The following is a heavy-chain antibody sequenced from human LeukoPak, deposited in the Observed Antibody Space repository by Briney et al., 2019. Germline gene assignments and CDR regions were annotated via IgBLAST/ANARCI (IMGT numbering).Heavy chain of an antibody. CDR1: GGTFSSYA. CDR2: IIPIFGTA. D-gene: IGHD1-26*01. Sequence: EASVKVSCKASGGTFSSYAISWVRQAPGQGLEWMGGIIPIFGTANYAQKFQGRVTITTDESTSTAYMELSSLRSEDTVVYYCASVPRVELPLYYFDYWGQGTLVTVSS. J-gene: IGHJ4*02. CDR3: ASVPRVELPLYYFDY. V-gene: IGHV1-69*05.